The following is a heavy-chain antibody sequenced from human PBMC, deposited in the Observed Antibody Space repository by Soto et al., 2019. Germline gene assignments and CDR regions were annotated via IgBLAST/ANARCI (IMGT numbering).Heavy chain of an antibody. CDR2: IFSNDEI. D-gene: IGHD3-3*01. V-gene: IGHV2-26*01. Sequence: QVTLKESGPVLVKPTETLTLTCSVSGFSLTNDRMGVSWIRQPPGKALEWLAHIFSNDEISYSTSLESRLTISKDTSKNQVVLTMTNVGPVDTATYYCARQTIFGLIVRHFDNWGRGTLVTVSS. CDR1: GFSLTNDRMG. J-gene: IGHJ4*02. CDR3: ARQTIFGLIVRHFDN.